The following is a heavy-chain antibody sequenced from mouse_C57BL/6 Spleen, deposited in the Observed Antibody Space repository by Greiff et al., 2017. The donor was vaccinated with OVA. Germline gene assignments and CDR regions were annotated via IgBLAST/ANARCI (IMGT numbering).Heavy chain of an antibody. V-gene: IGHV1-78*01. CDR2: IYPRDGST. D-gene: IGHD1-1*01. CDR3: ARGDYGSSYGAMDY. CDR1: GYTFTDHT. Sequence: VKLQESDAELVKPGASVKISCKVSGYTFTDHTIHWMKQRPEQGLEWIGYIYPRDGSTKYNEKFKGKATLTADKSSSTAYMQLNSLTSEDSAVYFCARGDYGSSYGAMDYWGQGTSVTVSS. J-gene: IGHJ4*01.